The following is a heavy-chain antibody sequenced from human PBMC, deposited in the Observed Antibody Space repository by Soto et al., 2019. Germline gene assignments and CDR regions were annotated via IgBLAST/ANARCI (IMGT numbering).Heavy chain of an antibody. Sequence: QVPLVQSGAEVKKPGSSVTVSCKASGGTFSSYAIHWVRQAPGQGLEWMGGIIPMYGPAKYAQRFQGRVTLTADESTTTVYMALTSLTSQDTAVYYCARVTSMVRGVIDNGFDPWGHGTLVTVSS. CDR2: IIPMYGPA. CDR1: GGTFSSYA. D-gene: IGHD3-10*01. J-gene: IGHJ5*02. V-gene: IGHV1-69*01. CDR3: ARVTSMVRGVIDNGFDP.